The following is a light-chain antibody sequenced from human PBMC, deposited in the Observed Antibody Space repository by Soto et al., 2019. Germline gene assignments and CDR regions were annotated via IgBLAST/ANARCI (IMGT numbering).Light chain of an antibody. CDR3: QKSYSTQLT. CDR1: QSISSY. CDR2: AAY. V-gene: IGKV1-39*01. Sequence: DIQITPSPWSVSAAVGAGVTIICRASQSISSYLNWYQQKPGKDNKLLIYAAYSLQSGVKSRFSGSGSGTDFTLTIRSMQPEDFATYYCQKSYSTQLTVGGGSQVDIK. J-gene: IGKJ4*01.